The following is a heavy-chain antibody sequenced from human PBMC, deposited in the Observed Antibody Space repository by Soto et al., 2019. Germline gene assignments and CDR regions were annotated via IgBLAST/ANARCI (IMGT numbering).Heavy chain of an antibody. CDR1: GGSISSGDYY. J-gene: IGHJ5*02. Sequence: PSETLSLTCTVSGGSISSGDYYWSWIRQPPGKGLEWIGYIYYSGSTNYNPSLKSRVTISVDTSKNQFSLKLSSVTAADTAVYYCARHVEIGWALNWFDPSGQGTLVTVSS. CDR2: IYYSGST. D-gene: IGHD6-19*01. CDR3: ARHVEIGWALNWFDP. V-gene: IGHV4-61*08.